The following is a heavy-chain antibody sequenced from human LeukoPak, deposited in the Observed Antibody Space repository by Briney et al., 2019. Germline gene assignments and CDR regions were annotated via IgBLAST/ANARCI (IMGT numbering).Heavy chain of an antibody. D-gene: IGHD5-24*01. Sequence: GGSLRLSCAASGFTFSSYAMHWVCQAPGKGLEWVAVISYDGSNKYYADSVKGRFTISRDNSKNTLYLQMNSLRAEDTAVYYCAREVGDGSYPDYWGQGTLVTVSS. CDR2: ISYDGSNK. J-gene: IGHJ4*02. CDR1: GFTFSSYA. CDR3: AREVGDGSYPDY. V-gene: IGHV3-30-3*01.